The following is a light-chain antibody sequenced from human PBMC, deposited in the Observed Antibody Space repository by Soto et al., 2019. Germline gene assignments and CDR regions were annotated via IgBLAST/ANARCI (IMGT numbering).Light chain of an antibody. Sequence: DIQMTQSPSTLSGSVGDRVTITCRASQTISSWLAWYQQKPGKAPKLLIYKASTLKSGVPSRFSGSGSGTEFTLTVSSLQPDDFATYYCQQFNGYPYTFGQGTRLEIK. V-gene: IGKV1-5*03. J-gene: IGKJ5*01. CDR3: QQFNGYPYT. CDR1: QTISSW. CDR2: KAS.